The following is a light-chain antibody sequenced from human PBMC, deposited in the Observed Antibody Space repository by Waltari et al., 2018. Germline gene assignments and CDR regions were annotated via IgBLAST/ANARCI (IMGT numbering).Light chain of an antibody. CDR2: DVS. J-gene: IGLJ1*01. CDR1: SSDVGGYNH. Sequence: QSALTQPASVSGSPGQSITISCTGTSSDVGGYNHVSWYQQHPAKAPKLMIYDVSSRPSVFSNRFFGSKSGNTSSLTISGLQAEDEAVYFCSSYSTSLTPYVFGPGTKVTVL. V-gene: IGLV2-14*03. CDR3: SSYSTSLTPYV.